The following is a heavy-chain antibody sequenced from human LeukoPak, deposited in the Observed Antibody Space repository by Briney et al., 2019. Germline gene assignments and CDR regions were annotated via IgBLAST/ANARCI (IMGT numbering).Heavy chain of an antibody. D-gene: IGHD2-15*01. V-gene: IGHV3-23*01. CDR2: ISGSGGST. CDR3: AKDLLAQLLPSSHWFDP. CDR1: GFTFSSYA. J-gene: IGHJ5*02. Sequence: GGSLRLSCAASGFTFSSYAMSWVRQAPGKGLEWVSAISGSGGSTYYADSVKGRFTISRDNSKNTLYLQMNSLRAEDTAVYYCAKDLLAQLLPSSHWFDPWGQGTLVTVSS.